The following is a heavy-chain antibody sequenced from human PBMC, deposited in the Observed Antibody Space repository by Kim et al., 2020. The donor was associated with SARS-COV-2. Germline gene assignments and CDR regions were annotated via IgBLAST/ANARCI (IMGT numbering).Heavy chain of an antibody. CDR1: GGSISSSSYY. V-gene: IGHV4-39*01. CDR3: ARRRGGPFYPFDY. J-gene: IGHJ4*02. D-gene: IGHD1-26*01. Sequence: SETLSLTCTVSGGSISSSSYYWGWIRQPPGKGLEWIGSIYYSGSTYYNPSLKSRVTISVDTSKNQFSLKLSSVTAADTAVYYCARRRGGPFYPFDYWGQGTLVTVSS. CDR2: IYYSGST.